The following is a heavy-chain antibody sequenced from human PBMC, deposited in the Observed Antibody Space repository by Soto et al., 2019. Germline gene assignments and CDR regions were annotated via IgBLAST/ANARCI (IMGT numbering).Heavy chain of an antibody. CDR3: ARSDGPLGDY. Sequence: QVQLVQSGAEVKKPGASVKVSCKASGYTFTSYAMHWVRQAPGQRLEWMGWINAGNGNTKYSQKFEGRATITRDTPASTASMKLGSLKSEDTAVYDCARSDGPLGDYGGQGTLVTVSS. CDR1: GYTFTSYA. J-gene: IGHJ4*02. V-gene: IGHV1-3*01. CDR2: INAGNGNT. D-gene: IGHD4-17*01.